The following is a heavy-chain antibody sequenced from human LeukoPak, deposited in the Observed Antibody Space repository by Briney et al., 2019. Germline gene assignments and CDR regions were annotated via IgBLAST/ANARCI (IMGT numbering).Heavy chain of an antibody. CDR2: INQDGSEK. J-gene: IGHJ4*02. Sequence: GGSLRLSYAASGFTFSSYWMSWVRQAPGKGLEWVANINQDGSEKYYVDSVRGRFTVSRDNAKNSLYLLMNSLRAEDTAVYYCARYFWSGYYPIDFWGQGTLVTVSS. V-gene: IGHV3-7*01. D-gene: IGHD3-3*01. CDR3: ARYFWSGYYPIDF. CDR1: GFTFSSYW.